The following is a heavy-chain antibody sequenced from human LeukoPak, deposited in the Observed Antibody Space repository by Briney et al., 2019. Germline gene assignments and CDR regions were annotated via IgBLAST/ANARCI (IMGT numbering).Heavy chain of an antibody. CDR2: IYYSGST. CDR3: ARSPLFWSGYYPHLKPRLFDY. Sequence: NPSETLSLTCTVSGGSISSGDYYWSWIRQPPGKGLEWIGYIYYSGSTYYNPSLKSRVTISVDTSKNQFSLKLSSVTAADTAVYYCARSPLFWSGYYPHLKPRLFDYWGQGTLVTVSS. V-gene: IGHV4-30-4*08. D-gene: IGHD3-3*01. CDR1: GGSISSGDYY. J-gene: IGHJ4*02.